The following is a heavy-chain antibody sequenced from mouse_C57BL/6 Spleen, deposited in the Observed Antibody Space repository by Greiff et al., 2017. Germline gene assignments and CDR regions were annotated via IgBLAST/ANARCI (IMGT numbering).Heavy chain of an antibody. J-gene: IGHJ4*01. Sequence: EVQLVESGGGLVKPGGSLKLSCAASGFTFSSYAMSWVRQTPEKRLEWVATISDGGSYTYYPDNVKGRFTISRDNAKNNLYLQMSHLKSEDTAMYYCAREKRITTVVGYAMDYWGQGTSVTVSS. CDR1: GFTFSSYA. CDR2: ISDGGSYT. CDR3: AREKRITTVVGYAMDY. D-gene: IGHD1-1*01. V-gene: IGHV5-4*01.